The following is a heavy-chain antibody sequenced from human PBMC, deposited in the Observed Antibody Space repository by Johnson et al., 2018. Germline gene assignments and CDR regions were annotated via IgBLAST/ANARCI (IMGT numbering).Heavy chain of an antibody. D-gene: IGHD1-26*01. CDR3: TRHPAYSGRYYGGYYYYMDV. CDR1: GFTFRSYA. CDR2: ISWNSGSI. Sequence: EVQLVESGGGVVQPGRSLRLSCVASGFTFRSYAMHWVRQAPGKGLEWVSGISWNSGSIGYVDSVKGRFTISRDNAKNSLYLKINSRKTEDTAVYFCTRHPAYSGRYYGGYYYYMDVWGKGTTVTVSS. J-gene: IGHJ6*03. V-gene: IGHV3-9*01.